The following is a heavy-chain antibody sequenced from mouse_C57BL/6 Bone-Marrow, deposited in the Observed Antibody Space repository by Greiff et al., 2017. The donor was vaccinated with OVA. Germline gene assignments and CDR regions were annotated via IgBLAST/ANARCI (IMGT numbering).Heavy chain of an antibody. J-gene: IGHJ1*03. Sequence: QVQLQQSGAELARPGASVKMSCKASGYTFTSYTMHWVKQRPGQGLEWIGYINPSSGYTKYNQKFKDKATLTADKSSSTAYMQLSSLTSEDSAVDYCASAELGLWYFDVWGTGTTVTVSS. CDR2: INPSSGYT. V-gene: IGHV1-4*01. CDR1: GYTFTSYT. D-gene: IGHD4-1*01. CDR3: ASAELGLWYFDV.